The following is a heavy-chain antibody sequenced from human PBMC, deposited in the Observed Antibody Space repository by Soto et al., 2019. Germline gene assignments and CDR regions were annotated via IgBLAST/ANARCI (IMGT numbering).Heavy chain of an antibody. CDR1: GFTFRSYA. Sequence: QVQLVESGGGVVQPGRPLRLSCAASGFTFRSYAMHWFRRPPGRGLEWLAIISYDASNKYYADSVKGRFTISRDNSKNTLYLQMNSLRAEDTAVYYCARGYSSSSAAFDYWGQGTLVTVSS. V-gene: IGHV3-30-3*01. J-gene: IGHJ4*02. D-gene: IGHD6-13*01. CDR2: ISYDASNK. CDR3: ARGYSSSSAAFDY.